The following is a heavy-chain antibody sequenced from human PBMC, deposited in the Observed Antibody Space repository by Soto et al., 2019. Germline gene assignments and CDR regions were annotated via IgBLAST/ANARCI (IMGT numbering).Heavy chain of an antibody. Sequence: SETLSLTCAVSGGSISSSNWWSWVRQPQGKGLEWIGEIYHSGSTNYNPSLKSRVTISVDKSKNQFSLKLSSVTAADTAVYYCARGHGSGSYYNGDPPFDPWGQGTLVTVSS. CDR2: IYHSGST. V-gene: IGHV4-4*02. D-gene: IGHD3-10*01. CDR1: GGSISSSNW. J-gene: IGHJ5*02. CDR3: ARGHGSGSYYNGDPPFDP.